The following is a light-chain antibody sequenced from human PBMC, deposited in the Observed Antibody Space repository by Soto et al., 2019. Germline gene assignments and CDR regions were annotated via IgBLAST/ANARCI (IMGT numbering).Light chain of an antibody. CDR2: VAS. CDR1: QSVNSN. V-gene: IGKV3-15*01. CDR3: QQYNVWPLT. Sequence: EIVMTQSPVTLSVSPGDRATLSCRASQSVNSNLAWYQQKPGQTPKLLIYVASTRATGIPARFSGSGSGTEFTLPNSSLQSADFAVYYCQQYNVWPLTFGGGTKVEFK. J-gene: IGKJ4*01.